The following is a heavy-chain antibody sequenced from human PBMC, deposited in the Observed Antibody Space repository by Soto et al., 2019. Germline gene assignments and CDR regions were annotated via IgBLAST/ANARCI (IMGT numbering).Heavy chain of an antibody. J-gene: IGHJ4*02. V-gene: IGHV3-48*02. CDR1: GFTFSSYS. D-gene: IGHD6-19*01. CDR3: ASLEQWLATLIVY. CDR2: ISSSSSTI. Sequence: GGSLRLSCAASGFTFSSYSMNWVRQAPGKGLEWVSYISSSSSTIYYADSVKGRFTISRDNAKNSLYLQMNSLRDEDTAVYYCASLEQWLATLIVYWGQGTLVTVSS.